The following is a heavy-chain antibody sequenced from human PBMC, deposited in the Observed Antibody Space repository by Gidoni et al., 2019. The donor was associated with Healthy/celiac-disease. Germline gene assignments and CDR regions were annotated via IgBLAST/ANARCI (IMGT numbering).Heavy chain of an antibody. J-gene: IGHJ4*02. Sequence: EVQLLESGGGLVQPGGSLRLSCAASGFPFSSYAMRLLRQAPWKGLEWGSAISGRGGSTYYADSVKGRFTISRDNSKNTLYLQMNSLRAEDTAVYYCAKTLSYYYDSSTPVVISKYFDYWGQGTLVTVSS. CDR1: GFPFSSYA. V-gene: IGHV3-23*01. D-gene: IGHD3-22*01. CDR2: ISGRGGST. CDR3: AKTLSYYYDSSTPVVISKYFDY.